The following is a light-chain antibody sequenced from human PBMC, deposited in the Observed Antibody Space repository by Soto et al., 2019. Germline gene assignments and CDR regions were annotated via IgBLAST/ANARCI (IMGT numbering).Light chain of an antibody. CDR2: GAS. Sequence: EVVMPQSPATVSVFPGEGVTLSCRASQTISTDLAWYQQKPGQAPRLLIYGASTRATGVPDRFSGGGSGTEFTLTISSLQSEDFAFYYCQQNNKWPPVTFGGGTKVDIK. CDR3: QQNNKWPPVT. J-gene: IGKJ4*01. V-gene: IGKV3-15*01. CDR1: QTISTD.